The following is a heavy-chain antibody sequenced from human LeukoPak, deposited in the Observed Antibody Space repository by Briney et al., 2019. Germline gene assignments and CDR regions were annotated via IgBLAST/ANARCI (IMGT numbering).Heavy chain of an antibody. D-gene: IGHD3-10*01. J-gene: IGHJ3*02. V-gene: IGHV1-8*01. CDR2: MNPNSGNT. Sequence: ASVKVSCKASGYTFTSYDINWVRQATGQGLEWMGWMNPNSGNTGYAQKFQGRVTMTRNTSISTAYMELSSLRSEDTAVYYCARVRDEAAYDAFDIWGQGTMVTVSS. CDR3: ARVRDEAAYDAFDI. CDR1: GYTFTSYD.